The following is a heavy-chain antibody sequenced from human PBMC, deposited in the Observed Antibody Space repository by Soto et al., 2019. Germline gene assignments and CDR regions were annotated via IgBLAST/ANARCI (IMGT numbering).Heavy chain of an antibody. CDR3: AKEMVNREPYCGGDCYSISYFDY. J-gene: IGHJ4*02. V-gene: IGHV3-30*18. D-gene: IGHD2-21*01. CDR2: ISYDGSNK. Sequence: QVQLVESGGGVVQPGRSLRLSCAASGFTFSSYGMHWVRQAPGKGLEWVAGISYDGSNKYYADSVKGRFTISRDNSKNTLYLQMNSLRAEDTAVYYCAKEMVNREPYCGGDCYSISYFDYWGQGTLVTVSS. CDR1: GFTFSSYG.